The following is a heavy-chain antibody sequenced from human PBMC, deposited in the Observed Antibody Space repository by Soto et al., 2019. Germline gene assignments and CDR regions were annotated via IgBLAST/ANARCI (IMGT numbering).Heavy chain of an antibody. V-gene: IGHV3-23*01. CDR3: AKAYYDILTGFDY. Sequence: GGSLSLSCAASRFTFSNYAMSWVRQAPGKGLEWVSAISSSGGGTYYADSVKGRFTISRDNSKNTLYLQMNSLRAEDTAVYYCAKAYYDILTGFDYWGQGTLVTVSS. CDR1: RFTFSNYA. CDR2: ISSSGGGT. D-gene: IGHD3-9*01. J-gene: IGHJ4*02.